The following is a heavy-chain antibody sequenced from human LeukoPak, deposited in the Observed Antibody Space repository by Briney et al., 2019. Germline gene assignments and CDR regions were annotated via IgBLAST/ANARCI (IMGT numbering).Heavy chain of an antibody. V-gene: IGHV3-7*03. J-gene: IGHJ6*04. D-gene: IGHD3-16*01. Sequence: GGSLRLSCVVSGFPFSNSWMYWVRQALGKGLEGVANIKKDGSGISYVDSVKGRFIISRDNATNSLYLQMNSLRVEDTAVYFCAGGNSIDVWGKGTAVTVSS. CDR1: GFPFSNSW. CDR3: AGGNSIDV. CDR2: IKKDGSGI.